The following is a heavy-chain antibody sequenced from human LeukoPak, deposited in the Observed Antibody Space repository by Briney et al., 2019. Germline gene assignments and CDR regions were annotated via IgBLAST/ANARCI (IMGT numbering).Heavy chain of an antibody. Sequence: SETLSLTCTVSGVSISSYYWSWIRQPPGKGLEWIGYIYYSGSTNYNPSLKSRVTISVDTSKNQFSLKLSSVTAADTAVYYCARDHSWFDPWGQGTLVTVSS. V-gene: IGHV4-59*01. CDR2: IYYSGST. CDR3: ARDHSWFDP. CDR1: GVSISSYY. J-gene: IGHJ5*02.